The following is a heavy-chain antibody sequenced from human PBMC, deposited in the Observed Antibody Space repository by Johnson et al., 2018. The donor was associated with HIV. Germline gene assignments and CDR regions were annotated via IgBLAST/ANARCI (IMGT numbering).Heavy chain of an antibody. J-gene: IGHJ3*02. Sequence: QVQLVESGGGVVQPGRSLRLSCAASGLIFNTYGMHWVSQAPGKGLEWVAVISYDGSKKYYADSVKGRFTISRDNSKNTLYLQSNSLSPEDTAVYYCARDRGGYSYGYDSDAFDIWGQGTMVTVSS. CDR3: ARDRGGYSYGYDSDAFDI. D-gene: IGHD5-18*01. CDR1: GLIFNTYG. CDR2: ISYDGSKK. V-gene: IGHV3-30-3*01.